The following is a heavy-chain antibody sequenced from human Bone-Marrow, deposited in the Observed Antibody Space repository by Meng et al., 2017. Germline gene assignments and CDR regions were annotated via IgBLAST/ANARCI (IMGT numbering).Heavy chain of an antibody. D-gene: IGHD1-26*01. CDR1: GGPFSGYY. Sequence: SETLSPTCAAYGGPFSGYYWSWIRQPPGKGLEWIGEINHSGSTNYNPSLKSRVTISVDTSKNQFSLKLSSVTAADTAVYYCARGSIGVYFDYWGQGTLVTVSS. CDR3: ARGSIGVYFDY. V-gene: IGHV4-34*01. CDR2: INHSGST. J-gene: IGHJ4*02.